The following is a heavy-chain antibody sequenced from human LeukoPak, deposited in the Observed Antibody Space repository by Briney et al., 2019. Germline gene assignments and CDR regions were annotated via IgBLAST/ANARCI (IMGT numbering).Heavy chain of an antibody. V-gene: IGHV4-38-2*02. CDR1: GYSISSGHY. D-gene: IGHD2-15*01. CDR2: MYHSGST. Sequence: SETLSLTCTVSGYSISSGHYWGWIRQPPGKGLEWIGSMYHSGSTNYNPSLKSRVTISVDTSKNQFSLKLSSVTAADTAVYCCARLRPGYCSGGSCPNFDYWGQGTLVTVSS. J-gene: IGHJ4*02. CDR3: ARLRPGYCSGGSCPNFDY.